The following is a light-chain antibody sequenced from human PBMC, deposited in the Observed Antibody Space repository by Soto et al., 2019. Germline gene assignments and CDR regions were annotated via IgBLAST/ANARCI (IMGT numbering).Light chain of an antibody. J-gene: IGKJ5*01. Sequence: IVLTQSPATLSVSPGERAPLSCRASQSVTSNLAWYQQKPGQAPRLLIYDASDRAAGIPARFSGSESRTDFTLTISSLEPDDFAVYYCQLRTTFGQGTRLE. CDR3: QLRTT. CDR2: DAS. V-gene: IGKV3-11*01. CDR1: QSVTSN.